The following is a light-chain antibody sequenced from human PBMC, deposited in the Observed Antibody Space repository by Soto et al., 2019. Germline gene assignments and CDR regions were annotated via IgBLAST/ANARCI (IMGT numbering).Light chain of an antibody. V-gene: IGKV1-27*01. CDR2: AAS. Sequence: DIQMTQSPSSLSASVGDRVTITCRASQGISTYLVWYQQKPGTVPKLLIVAASTLQSGVPSRLSGSRPGIDFTLTISSLQPEDVATYYCQNYNGAPWTFGQGTKVEIK. J-gene: IGKJ1*01. CDR3: QNYNGAPWT. CDR1: QGISTY.